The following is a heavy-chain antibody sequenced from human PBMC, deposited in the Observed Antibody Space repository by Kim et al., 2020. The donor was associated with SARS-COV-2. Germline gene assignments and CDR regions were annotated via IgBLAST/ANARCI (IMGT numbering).Heavy chain of an antibody. Sequence: SETLSLTCTVSGCSISSGGYYWRWIRQHPGKGLEWIGYIYYSGSTYYNPSLKSRVTISVDTYKNQFSLKLSSGTAADTAVYYCAGAIWLRGPFEYGCQGT. CDR2: IYYSGST. J-gene: IGHJ4*02. CDR1: GCSISSGGYY. D-gene: IGHD5-12*01. V-gene: IGHV4-31*03. CDR3: AGAIWLRGPFEY.